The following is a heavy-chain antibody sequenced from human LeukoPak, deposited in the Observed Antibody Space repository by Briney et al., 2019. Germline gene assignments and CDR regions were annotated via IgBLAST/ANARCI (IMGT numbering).Heavy chain of an antibody. J-gene: IGHJ2*01. CDR1: GGSISSSSYY. CDR3: ARHPAYRSGWYWYFDL. V-gene: IGHV4-39*01. Sequence: SETLSLTCTVSGGSISSSSYYWGWIRQPPGKGLEWIGSIYYSGSTYYNPSLKSRVSISMDTSKNQLSLRLNSVTAADTAVYFCARHPAYRSGWYWYFDLWGRGTLVTVSS. CDR2: IYYSGST. D-gene: IGHD6-19*01.